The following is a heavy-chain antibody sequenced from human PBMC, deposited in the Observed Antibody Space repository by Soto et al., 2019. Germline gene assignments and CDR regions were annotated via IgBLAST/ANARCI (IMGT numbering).Heavy chain of an antibody. Sequence: QVQLQESGPGVVKPLGTLALTCTVSGGSISSNNWWMWVRQSPERGLEWIGAIYHSGTTNYNPSFNSRVTMSVDKSNNQFSLMLTSVTADDTAIYYCAREGGAGTYMGFDYWGQGTLVTVSS. V-gene: IGHV4-4*02. CDR2: IYHSGTT. J-gene: IGHJ4*02. CDR1: GGSISSNNW. D-gene: IGHD6-19*01. CDR3: AREGGAGTYMGFDY.